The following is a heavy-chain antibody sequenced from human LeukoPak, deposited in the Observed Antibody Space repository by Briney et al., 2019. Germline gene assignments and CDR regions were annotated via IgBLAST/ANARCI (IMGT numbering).Heavy chain of an antibody. CDR2: INVRNGNT. J-gene: IGHJ4*02. V-gene: IGHV1-3*01. CDR1: GYIFINYA. CDR3: ARVYCSTTSCRYYFDY. Sequence: ASVKVSCKASGYIFINYAVHWVRQAPGQRHEWMGWINVRNGNTEYSQKFQGRITITRDTSANTVYMELTSLRSEDTAVYFCARVYCSTTSCRYYFDYWGQGTLVTVSS. D-gene: IGHD2-2*01.